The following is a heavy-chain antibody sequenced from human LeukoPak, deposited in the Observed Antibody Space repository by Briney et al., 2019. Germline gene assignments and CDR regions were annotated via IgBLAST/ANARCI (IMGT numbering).Heavy chain of an antibody. CDR2: IYTSGST. CDR3: ARVFPEGGYFDY. Sequence: PSQTLSLTCTVSGGSISSGSYYWSWIRQPAGKGLEWIGRIYTSGSTNYNPSLKSRVTISVDTSKNQFSLKLSSVTAADTAVYYCARVFPEGGYFDYWGQGTLVTVSS. J-gene: IGHJ4*02. CDR1: GGSISSGSYY. D-gene: IGHD3-16*01. V-gene: IGHV4-61*02.